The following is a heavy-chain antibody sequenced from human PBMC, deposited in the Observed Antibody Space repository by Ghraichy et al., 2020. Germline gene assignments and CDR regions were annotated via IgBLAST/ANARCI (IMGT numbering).Heavy chain of an antibody. V-gene: IGHV3-23*01. J-gene: IGHJ6*02. CDR2: ISGSGDNT. CDR1: GFTFSSYA. CDR3: AKDGYCSSTSCFLYGMDV. D-gene: IGHD2-2*01. Sequence: GGSLRLSCGASGFTFSSYAMSWVRQAPGKGLEWVSAISGSGDNTFYVDSVKGRFTISRDNSKNTLYLQMNSLRAEDTAVYYCAKDGYCSSTSCFLYGMDVWGQGTTVTVSS.